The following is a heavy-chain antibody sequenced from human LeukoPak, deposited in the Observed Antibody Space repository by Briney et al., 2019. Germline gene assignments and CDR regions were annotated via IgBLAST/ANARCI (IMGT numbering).Heavy chain of an antibody. CDR2: ISYDGSDK. D-gene: IGHD4-17*01. CDR3: ARESYGDYYFDY. Sequence: PGGSLRLSCAASGFTFRRNAMHWVRQAPGKGLEWVAVISYDGSDKYYVDSVKGRFTISRDNSKNTLYLQMNSLRAEDTAVYYCARESYGDYYFDYWGQGTLVTVSS. CDR1: GFTFRRNA. J-gene: IGHJ4*02. V-gene: IGHV3-30-3*01.